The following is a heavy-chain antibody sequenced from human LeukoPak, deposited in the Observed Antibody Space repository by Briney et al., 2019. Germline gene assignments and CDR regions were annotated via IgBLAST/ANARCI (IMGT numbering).Heavy chain of an antibody. CDR1: GFTFTTYW. CDR3: ARDAVDTANAV. D-gene: IGHD5-18*01. CDR2: INSDGSIT. J-gene: IGHJ6*02. Sequence: GGSLRLSCAASGFTFTTYWMHWVRQAPGKGLVWVSHINSDGSITSYADSVEGRFTISRDNAKNTLYLQMNSLRAEDTAVYYCARDAVDTANAVWGQGTTVTVSS. V-gene: IGHV3-74*01.